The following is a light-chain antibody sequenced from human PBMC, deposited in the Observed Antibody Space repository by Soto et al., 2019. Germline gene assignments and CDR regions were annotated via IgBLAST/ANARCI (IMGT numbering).Light chain of an antibody. V-gene: IGKV3-20*01. CDR3: QQYGNSPPT. CDR2: GTT. CDR1: QTVSGSY. Sequence: EIVLTQSPGTVSLSPGETASLSCRASQTVSGSYLAWYQQKPGQAPRLLIYGTTSRATGVPDRFSGGGSGTAFTLTISGLEPEDFALYNCQQYGNSPPTFGGGTKVEIK. J-gene: IGKJ4*01.